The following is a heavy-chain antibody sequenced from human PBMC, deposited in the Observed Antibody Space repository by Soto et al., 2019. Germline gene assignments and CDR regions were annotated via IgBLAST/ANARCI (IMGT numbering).Heavy chain of an antibody. CDR1: GFTFSSYS. J-gene: IGHJ4*02. CDR2: FRTSGDGGTT. Sequence: GGSLRLSCAASGFTFSSYSMSWVRQAPGKGLEWVSGFRTSGDGGTTYYAGSVKGRFTISRDNSKNMLFLQMNSLRAEDTAIYYCAKKVNSGPGSQYFDYWGQGTLVTVSS. V-gene: IGHV3-23*01. D-gene: IGHD3-10*01. CDR3: AKKVNSGPGSQYFDY.